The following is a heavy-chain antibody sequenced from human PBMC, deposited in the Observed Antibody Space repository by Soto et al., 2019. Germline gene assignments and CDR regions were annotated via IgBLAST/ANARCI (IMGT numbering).Heavy chain of an antibody. D-gene: IGHD3-3*01. CDR2: ISSSSSNI. Sequence: EVQLVESGGGLVKPGGSLRLSCAASGFTFSSYTMNWVRQAPGKGLEWVSAISSSSSNIYYADSVKGRFTISRDNAKNSLYLQMNSLRADDTAVYYCASAFWSGYTMDVWGQGTTVTVSS. CDR3: ASAFWSGYTMDV. V-gene: IGHV3-21*01. J-gene: IGHJ6*02. CDR1: GFTFSSYT.